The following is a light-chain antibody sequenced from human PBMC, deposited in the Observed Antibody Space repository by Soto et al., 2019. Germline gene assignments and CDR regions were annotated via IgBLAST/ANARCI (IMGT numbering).Light chain of an antibody. J-gene: IGKJ2*01. CDR2: GSS. CDR1: QSVSSGY. Sequence: PGERATLSCRASQSVSSGYLAWYQQKPGQAPRLLLYGSSNRATGIPDRFSGSGSGTDFTLTISRLEPEDFAVYSCQQYGSIPYTFGQGTKLDI. CDR3: QQYGSIPYT. V-gene: IGKV3-20*01.